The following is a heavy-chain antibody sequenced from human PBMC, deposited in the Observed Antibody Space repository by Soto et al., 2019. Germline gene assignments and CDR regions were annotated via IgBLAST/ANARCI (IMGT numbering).Heavy chain of an antibody. J-gene: IGHJ5*01. V-gene: IGHV1-3*01. Sequence: ASVKVSCKASGYTFNSHAIHWVRQAPGQRPEWLGWINAGNGNTYYSEKFEGRVTFTRDTLATTVNMELTSLTYEDTAVYYCWRDQSAVGYYVDWFDPSGQGTLLTVSS. CDR1: GYTFNSHA. CDR3: WRDQSAVGYYVDWFDP. D-gene: IGHD3-10*02. CDR2: INAGNGNT.